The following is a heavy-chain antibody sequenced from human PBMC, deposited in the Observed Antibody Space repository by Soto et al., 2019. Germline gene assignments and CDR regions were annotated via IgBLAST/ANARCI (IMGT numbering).Heavy chain of an antibody. Sequence: GGSLRLSCTASGFTFRSHGIHWVRQAPGKGLEWVAVIWYDGSEKYYADSVKDRFTISRDNSKNTLYLQMNSLRVEDTAVYYCAGWADAKRLDYWGQGTPVTVSS. J-gene: IGHJ4*02. V-gene: IGHV3-33*01. CDR2: IWYDGSEK. CDR3: AGWADAKRLDY. CDR1: GFTFRSHG.